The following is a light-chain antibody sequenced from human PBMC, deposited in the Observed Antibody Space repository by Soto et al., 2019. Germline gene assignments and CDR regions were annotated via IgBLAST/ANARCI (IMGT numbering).Light chain of an antibody. CDR1: QGVSSSY. V-gene: IGKV3D-15*01. CDR2: DAS. Sequence: RVLIPSTGPLSLSPGERATLSCRASQGVSSSYLAWYQQKPGQAPRLLIYDASTRATGIPARFSGSGSGTEFILTISSLQSEDFAVYYCQQYNNGPPIPFGQVTRLEIK. J-gene: IGKJ5*01. CDR3: QQYNNGPPIP.